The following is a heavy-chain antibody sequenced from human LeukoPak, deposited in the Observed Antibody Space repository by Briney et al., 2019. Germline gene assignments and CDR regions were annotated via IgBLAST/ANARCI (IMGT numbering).Heavy chain of an antibody. Sequence: SETPSLTCAVYGGSFSGYYWSWIRQPPGKGLEWIGEINHSGSTNYNPSLKSRVTISVDTSKNQFSLKLSSVTAADTAVYYCARQTTTMVRGNLDYWGQGTLVTVSS. D-gene: IGHD3-10*01. CDR1: GGSFSGYY. CDR2: INHSGST. CDR3: ARQTTTMVRGNLDY. J-gene: IGHJ4*02. V-gene: IGHV4-34*01.